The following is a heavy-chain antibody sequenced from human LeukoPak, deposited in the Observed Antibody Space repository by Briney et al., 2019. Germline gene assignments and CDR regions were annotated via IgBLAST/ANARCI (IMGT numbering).Heavy chain of an antibody. CDR3: ASGIRERGFDY. CDR1: GFTFSTSA. CDR2: ISPTGGAI. V-gene: IGHV3-21*01. J-gene: IGHJ4*02. D-gene: IGHD1-1*01. Sequence: KSGGSLRLSYAASGFTFSTSAMNWVRQAPGRGLEWVSSISPTGGAIFYADSLRGRFTISRDNAKNSLYLQMNSLRAEDTALYFCASGIRERGFDYWGQGTLVTVSS.